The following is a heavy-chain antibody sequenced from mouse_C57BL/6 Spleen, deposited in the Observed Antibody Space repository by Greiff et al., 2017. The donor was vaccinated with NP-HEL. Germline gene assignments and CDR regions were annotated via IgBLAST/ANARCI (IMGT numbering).Heavy chain of an antibody. CDR2: IRSKSNNYAT. CDR1: GFSFNTYA. Sequence: EVQLVESGGGLVQPKGSLKLSCAASGFSFNTYAMNWVRQAPGKGLEWVARIRSKSNNYATYYADSVKDRFTISRDDSESMLYLQMNNLKTEDTAMYYCVRQGITTVVATDYAMDYWGQGTSVTVSS. CDR3: VRQGITTVVATDYAMDY. J-gene: IGHJ4*01. D-gene: IGHD1-1*01. V-gene: IGHV10-1*01.